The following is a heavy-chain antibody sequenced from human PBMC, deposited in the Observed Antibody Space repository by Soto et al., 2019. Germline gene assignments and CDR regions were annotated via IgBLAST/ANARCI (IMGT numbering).Heavy chain of an antibody. J-gene: IGHJ4*02. Sequence: GGSLRLSWAASGFTFSSYGMHWVRQAPGKGLEWVAVISYDGSNKYYADSAKGRFTISRDNSKSTLYLQMNSLRAEDTAVYYCAKDQGLSGWYHYFDYWGQGTLVTVSS. V-gene: IGHV3-30*18. CDR1: GFTFSSYG. CDR3: AKDQGLSGWYHYFDY. D-gene: IGHD6-19*01. CDR2: ISYDGSNK.